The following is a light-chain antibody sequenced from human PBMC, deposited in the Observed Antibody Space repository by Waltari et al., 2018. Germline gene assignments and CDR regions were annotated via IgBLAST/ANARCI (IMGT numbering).Light chain of an antibody. CDR3: QQYNSAPLT. CDR2: KAS. V-gene: IGKV1-12*01. Sequence: DIQMTQSPSSLSASVGDRVTITCRASQGISSWLAWYQKKPGKAPNLLIYKASSLQSGVPSRVSGSGSGTDFTLTISSLQPEDFATYYCQQYNSAPLTFGGGTKVEIK. J-gene: IGKJ4*01. CDR1: QGISSW.